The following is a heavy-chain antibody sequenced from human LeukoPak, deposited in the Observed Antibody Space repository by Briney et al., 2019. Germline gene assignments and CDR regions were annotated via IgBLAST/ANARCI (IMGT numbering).Heavy chain of an antibody. V-gene: IGHV3-30*03. CDR2: LSYDGSNE. CDR1: GFTFSSYG. CDR3: AREFTTGWYDY. J-gene: IGHJ4*02. Sequence: GGSLRLSCAASGFTFSSYGMHWVRQAPGKGLEWVAVLSYDGSNEYYTDSVKGRFTISRDNSKDTVYLQMNSLRAEDTALYYCAREFTTGWYDYWGQGTLVTVSS. D-gene: IGHD6-19*01.